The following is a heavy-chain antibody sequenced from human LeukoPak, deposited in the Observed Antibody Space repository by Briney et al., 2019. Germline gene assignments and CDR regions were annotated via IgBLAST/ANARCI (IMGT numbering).Heavy chain of an antibody. J-gene: IGHJ3*02. CDR3: ARNMTTRAFDI. Sequence: GGSLRLSCAASGFTFSSYSMNWVRQAPGKGLEWVSYISSSRSTIYYADSVKGRFTVSRDNAKNSLYLQMNSLRAEDTAAYFCARNMTTRAFDIWGQGTMVTVSS. D-gene: IGHD4-17*01. CDR2: ISSSRSTI. CDR1: GFTFSSYS. V-gene: IGHV3-48*01.